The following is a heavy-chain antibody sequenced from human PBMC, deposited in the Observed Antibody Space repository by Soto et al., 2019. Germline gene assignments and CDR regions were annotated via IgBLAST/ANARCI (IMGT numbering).Heavy chain of an antibody. CDR1: GFSLSTSGLG. Sequence: VSGPTLLNPTQTLTLTCTFSGFSLSTSGLGVGWFRQPPGKALEWLPLIYRNNDKRYSPSLKSRLTITNDTSKNQVVLTMTNMDPVETATYYCPNFYGSGNYDIDNNWLDPWGQGTLVTVSS. J-gene: IGHJ5*02. D-gene: IGHD3-10*01. CDR2: IYRNNDK. CDR3: PNFYGSGNYDIDNNWLDP. V-gene: IGHV2-5*01.